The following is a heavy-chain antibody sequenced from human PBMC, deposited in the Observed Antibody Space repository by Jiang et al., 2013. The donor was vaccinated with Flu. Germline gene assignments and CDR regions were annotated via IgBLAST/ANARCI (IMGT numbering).Heavy chain of an antibody. CDR2: IYYSGSA. V-gene: IGHV4-39*07. J-gene: IGHJ4*02. CDR1: GGSISSDTYY. Sequence: GSGLVKPSETLSLTCSVSGGSISSDTYYWGWIRQPPGKRLEWIGGIYYSGSAYYNPSLSSRVAMSVDTSKNQLSLKLSSVTAPDTAVYYCARAQKYSGFELPYFDYWGQGILVTVSS. D-gene: IGHD1-26*01. CDR3: ARAQKYSGFELPYFDY.